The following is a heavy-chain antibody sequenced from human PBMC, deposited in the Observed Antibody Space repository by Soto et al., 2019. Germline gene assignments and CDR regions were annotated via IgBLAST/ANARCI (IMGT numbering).Heavy chain of an antibody. CDR2: IYDSGAT. CDR3: ARGLGLAGAAHSAY. V-gene: IGHV4-30-4*01. CDR1: EGTSTDQGDR. Sequence: LSVRYSVAEGTSTDQGDRRSLIHQPPGKGLEWIGNIYDSGATYKTPSLESRITISVDTSNNQFSLRLSSVTAADTAVYYCARGLGLAGAAHSAYRGQRTPVTVSS. D-gene: IGHD6-19*01. J-gene: IGHJ4*02.